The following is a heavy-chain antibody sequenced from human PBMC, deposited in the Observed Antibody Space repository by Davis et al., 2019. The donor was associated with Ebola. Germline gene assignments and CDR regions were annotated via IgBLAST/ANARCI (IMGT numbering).Heavy chain of an antibody. J-gene: IGHJ5*02. CDR2: ISAYNGNT. D-gene: IGHD4-11*01. Sequence: AASVKVSCKASGYTFTSYGISWVRQAPGQGLEWMGWISAYNGNTNYAQKLQGRVTMTTDTSTSTAYMELRSLRSDDTAVYYCAREGATVTTAWFDPWGQGTLVTVSS. CDR3: AREGATVTTAWFDP. V-gene: IGHV1-18*01. CDR1: GYTFTSYG.